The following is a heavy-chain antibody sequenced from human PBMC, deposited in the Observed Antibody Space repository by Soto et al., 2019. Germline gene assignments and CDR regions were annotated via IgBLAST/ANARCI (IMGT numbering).Heavy chain of an antibody. Sequence: QVQLVQSGAEVKKPGSSVKVSCKASGGTFSSYPINWVRQAPGQGLEWMGGIIPVFGIANYAQKFQGRVTITSDESTSTAFMEVGRLRSEDTAMDYCARSVGDSLYGMDVWGQGTTVTVSS. D-gene: IGHD2-15*01. V-gene: IGHV1-69*01. J-gene: IGHJ6*02. CDR2: IIPVFGIA. CDR3: ARSVGDSLYGMDV. CDR1: GGTFSSYP.